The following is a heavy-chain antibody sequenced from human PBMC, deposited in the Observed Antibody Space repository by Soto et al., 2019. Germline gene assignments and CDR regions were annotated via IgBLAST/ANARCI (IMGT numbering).Heavy chain of an antibody. CDR2: ISYDGSNK. CDR3: VWSPIIAARRGYYGMDV. CDR1: GFTFSSYG. V-gene: IGHV3-30*03. D-gene: IGHD6-6*01. J-gene: IGHJ6*02. Sequence: QVQLVESGGGVVQPGRSLRLSCAASGFTFSSYGMHWVRQAPGKGLEWVAVISYDGSNKYYADSVKGRFTISRDNSKNTLYLQMNSLRSEDTAVYYGVWSPIIAARRGYYGMDVWGQGTTVTSSS.